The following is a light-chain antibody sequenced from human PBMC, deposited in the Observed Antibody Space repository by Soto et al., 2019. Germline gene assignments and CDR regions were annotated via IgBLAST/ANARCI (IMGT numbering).Light chain of an antibody. CDR1: SSDVGGYNY. CDR3: SSYTTSRTVV. V-gene: IGLV2-14*01. J-gene: IGLJ2*01. CDR2: DVS. Sequence: QSVLTQPASVSGSPGQSITISCTGTSSDVGGYNYVSWYQQHPGKAPKLTIYDVSNRPSGVSNRFSGSKSGNTASLTISGLQAEDEADYFCSSYTTSRTVVFGGGTKLTVL.